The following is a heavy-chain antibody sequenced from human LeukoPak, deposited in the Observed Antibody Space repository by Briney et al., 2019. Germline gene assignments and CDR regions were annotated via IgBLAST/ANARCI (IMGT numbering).Heavy chain of an antibody. CDR1: GFTFSSYG. V-gene: IGHV3-7*01. J-gene: IGHJ6*02. D-gene: IGHD5-18*01. Sequence: PGRSLRLSCAASGFTFSSYGMHWVRQAPGKGLGWVANIKQDGSEKYYVDSVKGRFTISRDNAKNSLYLQMNSLRAEDTAVYYSARGGYTAMVYYGMDVWGQGTTVTVSS. CDR3: ARGGYTAMVYYGMDV. CDR2: IKQDGSEK.